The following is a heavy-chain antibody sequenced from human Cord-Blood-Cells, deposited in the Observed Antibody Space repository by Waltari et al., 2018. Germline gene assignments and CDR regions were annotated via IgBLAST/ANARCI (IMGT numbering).Heavy chain of an antibody. V-gene: IGHV4-30-2*01. CDR3: AREDIDAFDI. CDR2: IYQSGST. D-gene: IGHD5-12*01. Sequence: QLQLQESGSGLGKPSQTLSLTCAVSGGSIRSGGYSWRWIRPPPGKGREWFGYIYQSGSTYYNPSLKSRVTISVDRSKNQFSLKLSSVTAADTAVYYCAREDIDAFDIWGQGTMVTVSS. CDR1: GGSIRSGGYS. J-gene: IGHJ3*02.